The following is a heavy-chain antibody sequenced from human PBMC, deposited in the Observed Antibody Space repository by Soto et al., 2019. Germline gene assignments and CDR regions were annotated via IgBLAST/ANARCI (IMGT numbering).Heavy chain of an antibody. Sequence: QVQLQQWGAGLLKPSETLSLTCAVYGGSFSGYYWSWIRQPPGKGLEWIGEINHSGSTNYNPSLKSRVTTSVDTSKNQFSLKLSSVTAADTAVYYCARGGAPSIVATYNRNYFDYWGQGTLVTVSS. V-gene: IGHV4-34*01. CDR1: GGSFSGYY. J-gene: IGHJ4*02. CDR3: ARGGAPSIVATYNRNYFDY. CDR2: INHSGST. D-gene: IGHD5-12*01.